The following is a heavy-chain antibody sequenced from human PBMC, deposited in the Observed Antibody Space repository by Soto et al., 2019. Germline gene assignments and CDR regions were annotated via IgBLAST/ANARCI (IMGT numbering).Heavy chain of an antibody. CDR2: INHSGST. D-gene: IGHD4-17*01. Sequence: SETLSLTCAVYGGSFSGYYWSWIRQPPGKGLEWIGEINHSGSTNYNPSLKSRVTISVDTSKNQFSLKLSSVTAADTAVYYCARVDYGGNDHGMDVWGQGTTVTVYS. CDR1: GGSFSGYY. CDR3: ARVDYGGNDHGMDV. V-gene: IGHV4-34*01. J-gene: IGHJ6*02.